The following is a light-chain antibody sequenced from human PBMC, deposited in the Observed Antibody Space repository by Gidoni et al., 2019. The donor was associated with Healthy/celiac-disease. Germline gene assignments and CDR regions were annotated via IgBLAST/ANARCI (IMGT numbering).Light chain of an antibody. CDR3: QQSFCTPFT. CDR2: AAS. CDR1: KSISSY. Sequence: DIQMTQSPSSLSASVGDRVTITCRASKSISSYLNWYQQKPGKAPKLLIYAASSLPSGVPSRFSGSGSVTDFTLTISSLQPADFATYYCQQSFCTPFTFGGGTKVEIK. J-gene: IGKJ4*01. V-gene: IGKV1-39*01.